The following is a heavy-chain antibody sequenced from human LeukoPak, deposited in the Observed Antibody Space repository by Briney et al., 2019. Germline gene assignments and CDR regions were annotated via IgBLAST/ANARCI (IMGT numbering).Heavy chain of an antibody. CDR2: ILGGAGST. Sequence: GGSLRLSCAASGFSFRSDGMSWVRQAPGKGLEWVSGILGGAGSTYYADSVKGRFTISRDNSKNTLYLQMNSLRAEDTAVYYCAHGTMYQLDYWGQGTLVTVPS. J-gene: IGHJ4*02. V-gene: IGHV3-23*01. D-gene: IGHD2-2*01. CDR1: GFSFRSDG. CDR3: AHGTMYQLDY.